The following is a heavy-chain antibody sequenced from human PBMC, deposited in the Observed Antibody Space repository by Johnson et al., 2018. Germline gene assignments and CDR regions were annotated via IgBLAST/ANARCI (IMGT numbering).Heavy chain of an antibody. Sequence: QVQLVQSGAEVKKPGASVKVSCKASGYTFTSYYMHWVRQAPGQGLEWMGIINPSGGSTSYAQKFQGRVTMTRDTSTSTVYMELSSLSSEDTAGYYCARAAAGAYYYYYYYMDGWGKGTTVTVSS. CDR1: GYTFTSYY. J-gene: IGHJ6*03. CDR3: ARAAAGAYYYYYYYMDG. D-gene: IGHD6-13*01. CDR2: INPSGGST. V-gene: IGHV1-46*01.